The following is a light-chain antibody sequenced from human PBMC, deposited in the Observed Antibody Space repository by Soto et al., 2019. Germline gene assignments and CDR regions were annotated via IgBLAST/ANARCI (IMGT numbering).Light chain of an antibody. CDR3: QQYDSYPMT. CDR2: KAS. CDR1: QSISSW. Sequence: DIQMTQSPSTLSASVGDRVTITCRASQSISSWLAWYQQNPGKAPKVLIYKASTLESGVTARFSGSGSGTEFTLTLSSRESEDCAVYYCQQYDSYPMTFGQGTRVEIK. V-gene: IGKV1-5*03. J-gene: IGKJ1*01.